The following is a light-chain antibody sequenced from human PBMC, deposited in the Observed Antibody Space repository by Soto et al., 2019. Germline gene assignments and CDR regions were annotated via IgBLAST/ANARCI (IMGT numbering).Light chain of an antibody. CDR2: GPS. CDR1: QSVSNNY. V-gene: IGKV3-20*01. J-gene: IGKJ1*01. CDR3: QQYCSSDT. Sequence: EIVLTQSPGTLSLSQGERATLSCRASQSVSNNYLDWYQQKPGQAPRLLLYGPSNMATGIPDRFSGSGSGTDFTHTISRMKPELGAVYYCQQYCSSDTFGKGTKVEIK.